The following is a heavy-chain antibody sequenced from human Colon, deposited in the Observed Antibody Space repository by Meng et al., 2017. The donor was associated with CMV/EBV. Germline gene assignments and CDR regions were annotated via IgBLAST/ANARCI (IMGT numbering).Heavy chain of an antibody. J-gene: IGHJ6*02. CDR1: GGSFSGYY. Sequence: SETLSLTCAVYGGSFSGYYWSWIRQPPGKGLEWIGEINHSGSTNYNPSLKSRVTISVDTSKNQFSLKLSSVTAADTAVYYCARADDFWSGYSSYYYYYGMDVWGQGTTVTVSS. V-gene: IGHV4-34*01. CDR3: ARADDFWSGYSSYYYYYGMDV. D-gene: IGHD3-3*01. CDR2: INHSGST.